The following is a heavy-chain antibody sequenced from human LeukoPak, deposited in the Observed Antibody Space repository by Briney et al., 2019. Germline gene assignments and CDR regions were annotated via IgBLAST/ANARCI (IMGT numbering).Heavy chain of an antibody. J-gene: IGHJ4*02. CDR3: VYNFDY. CDR2: ISGGGGST. Sequence: GGSLLLSCAAAGFTFSSYAMRWVRQAPGKGLEWVSAISGGGGSTYYADSVKGRFTISRDNSKNTLYLQMNSLRAEDTAVYYCVYNFDYWGQGTLVTVSS. D-gene: IGHD1-14*01. CDR1: GFTFSSYA. V-gene: IGHV3-23*01.